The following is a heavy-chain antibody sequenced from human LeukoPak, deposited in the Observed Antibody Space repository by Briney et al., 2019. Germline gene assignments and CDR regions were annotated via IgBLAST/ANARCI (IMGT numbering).Heavy chain of an antibody. Sequence: ASVKVSCKASGYTFTSYGISWVRQAPGQGLEWMGRITAYNGNTNYAQKLQGRVSMTTDTSTSTAYMELKSLRSDDTAVYYCARGRAYYDFWSGLVWGQGTTVTVSS. J-gene: IGHJ6*02. CDR2: ITAYNGNT. V-gene: IGHV1-18*01. D-gene: IGHD3-3*01. CDR3: ARGRAYYDFWSGLV. CDR1: GYTFTSYG.